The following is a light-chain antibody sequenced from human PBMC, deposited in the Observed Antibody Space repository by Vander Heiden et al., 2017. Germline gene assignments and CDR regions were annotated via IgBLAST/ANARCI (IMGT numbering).Light chain of an antibody. J-gene: IGKJ5*01. CDR1: QGSNTL. Sequence: IQMTQSSSSLSASGGERVTFSCGARQGSNTLVGYLQKKREKARKSLFYGASTLQSRVASRIGGSGSGKYFTLTSSSLQPEFFASYCRQQYDTFPSTFGQGTRLEV. CDR3: QQYDTFPST. V-gene: IGKV1-16*01. CDR2: GAS.